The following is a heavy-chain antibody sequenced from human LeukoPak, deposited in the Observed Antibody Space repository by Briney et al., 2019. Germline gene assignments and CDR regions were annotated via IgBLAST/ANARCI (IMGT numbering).Heavy chain of an antibody. Sequence: SETLSLTCTVSGGSISSGGYYWSWIRQHPGKGLEWIGYIYYSGSTHYNPSLKSRVTISVDTSKNQFSLKLSSVTAADTAVYYCASRGYYDSSGYYYSFDYWGQGTLVTVSS. D-gene: IGHD3-22*01. CDR1: GGSISSGGYY. V-gene: IGHV4-31*03. J-gene: IGHJ4*02. CDR2: IYYSGST. CDR3: ASRGYYDSSGYYYSFDY.